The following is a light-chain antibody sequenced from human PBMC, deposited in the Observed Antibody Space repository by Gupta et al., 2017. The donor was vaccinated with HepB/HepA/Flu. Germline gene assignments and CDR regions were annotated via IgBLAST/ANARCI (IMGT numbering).Light chain of an antibody. V-gene: IGKV1-9*01. CDR3: QQHNNYPPVT. J-gene: IGKJ2*01. CDR2: AAS. CDR1: QDISTY. Sequence: DIQLTQSPSFLSASVGDRVTITCRASQDISTYLAWYQQKPGKAPKLLIYAASTLQSGVPSRFSGSGCGTEFTLTISSRQPEDFAAYYCQQHNNYPPVTFGQGTKVEIK.